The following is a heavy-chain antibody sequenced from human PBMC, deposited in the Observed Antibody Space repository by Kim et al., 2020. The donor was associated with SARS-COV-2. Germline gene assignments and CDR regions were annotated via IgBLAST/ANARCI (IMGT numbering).Heavy chain of an antibody. D-gene: IGHD3-10*01. J-gene: IGHJ4*02. V-gene: IGHV4-4*02. CDR3: ARGSITMVRGATYFDY. Sequence: SETLSLTCAVSGGSISSSNWWSWVRQPPGKGLEWIGEIYHSGSTNYNPSLKSRVTISVDKSKNQFSLKLSSVTAADTAVYYCARGSITMVRGATYFDYWGQGTLVTVSS. CDR1: GGSISSSNW. CDR2: IYHSGST.